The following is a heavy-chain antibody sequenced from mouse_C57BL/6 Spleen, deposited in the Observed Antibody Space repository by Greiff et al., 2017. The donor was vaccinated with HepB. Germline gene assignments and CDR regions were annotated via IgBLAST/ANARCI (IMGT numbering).Heavy chain of an antibody. CDR2: INPSSGYT. Sequence: VQLQQSGAELARPGASVKMSCKASGYTFTSYTMHWVKQRPGQGLEWIGYINPSSGYTKYNQKFKDKATLTADKSSSTAYMQLSSLTSEDSAVYYCAKENDYDFDYWGQSTTLTVSS. J-gene: IGHJ2*01. V-gene: IGHV1-4*01. CDR3: AKENDYDFDY. CDR1: GYTFTSYT. D-gene: IGHD2-4*01.